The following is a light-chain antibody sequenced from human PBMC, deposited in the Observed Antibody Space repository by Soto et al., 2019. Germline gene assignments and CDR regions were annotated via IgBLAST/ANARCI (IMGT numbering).Light chain of an antibody. CDR2: ANN. J-gene: IGLJ1*01. V-gene: IGLV1-40*01. Sequence: QSVLTQPPSVSGAPGQRVTISCTGSSSNIGAGYDVHWYQQFPGTAPKLLIYANNNRPSGVPDRFSASKSGTSASLAITGLQADEEADSYCQTYDTSQSWVFGTGTKLTVL. CDR3: QTYDTSQSWV. CDR1: SSNIGAGYD.